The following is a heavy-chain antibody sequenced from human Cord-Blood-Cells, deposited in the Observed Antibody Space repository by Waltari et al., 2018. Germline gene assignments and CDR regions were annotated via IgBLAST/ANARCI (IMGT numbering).Heavy chain of an antibody. D-gene: IGHD6-19*01. CDR3: ARDPARGEAVADDY. Sequence: QVQLQESGPGLVKPSETLSLTCAVSGYSISSGYYWGWIRQPPGKGLEWIGSIYHSGGTYYNPCHKSRVPISVDTSKNQFSLKLSSGTAADTAVYYCARDPARGEAVADDYWGQGTLVTVSS. J-gene: IGHJ4*02. CDR2: IYHSGGT. CDR1: GYSISSGYY. V-gene: IGHV4-38-2*02.